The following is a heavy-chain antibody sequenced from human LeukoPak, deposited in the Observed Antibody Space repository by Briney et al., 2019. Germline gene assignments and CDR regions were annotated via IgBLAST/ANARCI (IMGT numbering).Heavy chain of an antibody. Sequence: SETLSLTCSVSGDSISSSDWSWIRQPPGKGLEWVGYIYHHGKSGYNPSLQRRVTISLDTSKNQFSLTLSFVTAADTAMYYCARIRGLGDVSPYSDFWGQGTLVTVSS. V-gene: IGHV4-59*01. D-gene: IGHD4-17*01. CDR1: GDSISSSD. CDR2: IYHHGKS. J-gene: IGHJ4*02. CDR3: ARIRGLGDVSPYSDF.